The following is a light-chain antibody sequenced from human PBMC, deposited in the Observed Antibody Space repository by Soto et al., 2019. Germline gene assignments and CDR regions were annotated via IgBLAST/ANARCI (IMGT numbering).Light chain of an antibody. J-gene: IGKJ2*01. CDR3: QQRSIWPPYT. CDR1: QSVRTY. CDR2: DAS. Sequence: EIVLTQSPATLSLSPGERATLSCRASQSVRTYLAWYQQKPGQAPRLLIYDASNRATGIPARFSGSGSGTDFTLTISSLEPEDFAVYYCQQRSIWPPYTFGQGTKLE. V-gene: IGKV3-11*01.